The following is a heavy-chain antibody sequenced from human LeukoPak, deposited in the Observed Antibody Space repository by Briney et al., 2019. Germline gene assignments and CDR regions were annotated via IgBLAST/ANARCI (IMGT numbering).Heavy chain of an antibody. D-gene: IGHD2-2*01. CDR1: GYTFTSYG. V-gene: IGHV1-18*01. Sequence: ASVKVSXKASGYTFTSYGISWVRQAPGQGLEWMGWISAYNGNTNYAQKLQGRVTMTTDTSTSTAYMELRSLRSDDTAMYYCARDLGDIVVVPAATYYYYYMDVWGKGTTVTVSS. CDR3: ARDLGDIVVVPAATYYYYYMDV. J-gene: IGHJ6*03. CDR2: ISAYNGNT.